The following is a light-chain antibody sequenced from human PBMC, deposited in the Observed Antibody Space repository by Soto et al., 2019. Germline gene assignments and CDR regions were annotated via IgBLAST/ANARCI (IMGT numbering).Light chain of an antibody. CDR3: SSYAGSTNIEAVV. V-gene: IGLV2-8*01. Sequence: QSALTQPPSASGSPGQSVTISCTGTSSDVGGYNYVSWYQQHPGKAPKLMIYEVSKRPSGVPDRFSGSKSGNTASLTVSGLQTEDEADDYCSSYAGSTNIEAVVFGGGTKLTVL. CDR1: SSDVGGYNY. J-gene: IGLJ2*01. CDR2: EVS.